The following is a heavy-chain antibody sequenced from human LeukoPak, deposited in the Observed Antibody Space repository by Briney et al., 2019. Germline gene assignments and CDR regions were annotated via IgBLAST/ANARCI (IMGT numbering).Heavy chain of an antibody. V-gene: IGHV4-34*01. D-gene: IGHD3-3*01. CDR3: ARGSVTIFGVVTERRGYYMDV. J-gene: IGHJ6*03. CDR2: ISHSGST. CDR1: GGSFNNYY. Sequence: PSETLSLTWAVYGGSFNNYYWSWIRQPPGKGLEWIGEISHSGSTNYNPSLKSRDTISVDTSKNQFSLKLSSVTAADTAVYYCARGSVTIFGVVTERRGYYMDVWGKGTTVTVSS.